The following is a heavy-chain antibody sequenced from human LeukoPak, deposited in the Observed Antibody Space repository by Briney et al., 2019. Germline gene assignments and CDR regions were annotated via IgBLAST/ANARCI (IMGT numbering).Heavy chain of an antibody. V-gene: IGHV3-20*04. Sequence: SGGSLTLSCAASGFTFDDYGMSWVRRAPGKGPEWCSDINQNGGSTGYADSVKGRLTISRDNAKNPLYLQMNSLRAEDTAVYYCAKGPRNWFDPWGQGTLVTVFS. CDR2: INQNGGST. CDR1: GFTFDDYG. CDR3: AKGPRNWFDP. J-gene: IGHJ5*02. D-gene: IGHD1-14*01.